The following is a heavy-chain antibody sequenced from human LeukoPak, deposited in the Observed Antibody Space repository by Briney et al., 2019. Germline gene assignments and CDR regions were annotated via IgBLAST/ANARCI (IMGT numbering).Heavy chain of an antibody. V-gene: IGHV1-69*13. D-gene: IGHD6-6*01. CDR2: IIPIFGTA. J-gene: IGHJ4*02. CDR1: GGTFSSYA. Sequence: SVKVSCKASGGTFSSYAISWVRQAPGQGLEWMGGIIPIFGTANYAQKFQGRVTITANESTSTAYMELSSLRSEDTAVYYCARRMGKYSSSPGRGYFDYWGQGTLVTVSS. CDR3: ARRMGKYSSSPGRGYFDY.